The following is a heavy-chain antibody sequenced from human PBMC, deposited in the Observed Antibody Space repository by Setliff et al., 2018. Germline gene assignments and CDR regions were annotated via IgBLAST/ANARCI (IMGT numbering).Heavy chain of an antibody. D-gene: IGHD3-10*01. V-gene: IGHV4-4*07. CDR1: GGSMGSYY. Sequence: PSETLSLTCTVPGGSMGSYYWTWIRQSAGKGLEWIGRVYTTGSTAFNPSLNSRVTMSLDKSKNQFSLKLYSVTAADTAVYFCARVRITPYCMDVWGKGTTVTVSS. J-gene: IGHJ6*03. CDR2: VYTTGST. CDR3: ARVRITPYCMDV.